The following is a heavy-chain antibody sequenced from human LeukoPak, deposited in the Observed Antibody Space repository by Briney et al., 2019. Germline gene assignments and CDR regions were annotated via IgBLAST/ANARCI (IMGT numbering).Heavy chain of an antibody. CDR3: AMVTTVITRAFDA. CDR2: INHSGST. CDR1: GGSFSGYY. V-gene: IGHV4-34*01. D-gene: IGHD4-23*01. J-gene: IGHJ3*01. Sequence: PSETLSLTCAVYGGSFSGYYWSWIRQPPGKGLEWIGEINHSGSTNYNPSLKSRVTISLDTSKTQFSLRLSSVTAADTAVYYCAMVTTVITRAFDAWGQGTMVTVSS.